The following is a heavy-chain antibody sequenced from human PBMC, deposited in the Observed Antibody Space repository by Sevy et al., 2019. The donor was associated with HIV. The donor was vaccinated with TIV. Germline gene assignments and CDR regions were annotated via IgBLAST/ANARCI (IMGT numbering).Heavy chain of an antibody. J-gene: IGHJ4*02. CDR2: ISGLTNYI. CDR3: ARRSSGWDYFDY. D-gene: IGHD6-19*01. V-gene: IGHV3-11*06. CDR1: GFAFSDYY. Sequence: GGSLRLSCAASGFAFSDYYMNWIRQAPGKGLEWVSCISGLTNYINYADSVKGRFTISRDNAKNSVYLQMNSLRAEDTAVYYGARRSSGWDYFDYWGQGTPVTVSS.